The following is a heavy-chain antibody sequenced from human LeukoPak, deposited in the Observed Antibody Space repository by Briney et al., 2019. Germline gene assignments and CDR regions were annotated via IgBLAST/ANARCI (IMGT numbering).Heavy chain of an antibody. V-gene: IGHV1-46*01. D-gene: IGHD6-13*01. CDR1: GYTFTGYY. CDR3: ARDTNGAAAGPDY. CDR2: INPSGGST. J-gene: IGHJ4*02. Sequence: ASVKVSCKASGYTFTGYYMHWVRQAPGQGLEWMGIINPSGGSTSYAQKFQGRVTMTRDMSTSTVYMELSSLRSEDTAVYYCARDTNGAAAGPDYWGQGTLVTVSS.